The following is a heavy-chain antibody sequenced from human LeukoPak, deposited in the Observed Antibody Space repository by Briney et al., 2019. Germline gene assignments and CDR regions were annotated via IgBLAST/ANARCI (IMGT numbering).Heavy chain of an antibody. CDR2: INPSGGST. CDR1: GYTFTSYG. V-gene: IGHV1-46*01. D-gene: IGHD3-22*01. J-gene: IGHJ4*02. CDR3: ARETSYYYDSSGYFDY. Sequence: GASVKVSCKASGYTFTSYGISWVRQAPGQGLEWMGIINPSGGSTSYAQKFQGRVTMTRDMSTSTVYMELSSLRSEDTAVYYCARETSYYYDSSGYFDYWGQGTLVTVSS.